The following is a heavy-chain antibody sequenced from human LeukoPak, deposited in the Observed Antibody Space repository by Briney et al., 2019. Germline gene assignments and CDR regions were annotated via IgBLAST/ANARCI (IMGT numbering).Heavy chain of an antibody. CDR2: IYYSGST. CDR3: ARLAAAGFNTHFDY. D-gene: IGHD6-13*01. J-gene: IGHJ4*02. Sequence: PSETLSLTCTVSGGSISSYYWSWIRQPPGKGPEWIGYIYYSGSTNYNPSLKSRVTISVDTSKNQFSLKLSSVTAADTAVYYCARLAAAGFNTHFDYWGQGTLVTVSS. V-gene: IGHV4-59*01. CDR1: GGSISSYY.